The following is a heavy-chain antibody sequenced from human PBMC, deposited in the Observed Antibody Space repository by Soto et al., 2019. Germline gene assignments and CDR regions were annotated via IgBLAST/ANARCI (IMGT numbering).Heavy chain of an antibody. J-gene: IGHJ3*02. D-gene: IGHD3-3*01. CDR2: IIPIFGTA. CDR1: GGTFSSYA. CDR3: ARDSRTIFGVVSVSAFDI. V-gene: IGHV1-69*13. Sequence: SVKVSCKASGGTFSSYAISWVRQAPGQGLEWMGGIIPIFGTANYAQKFQGRVTITADESTSTAYMELSSLRSEDTAVYYCARDSRTIFGVVSVSAFDIWGQATMVTVSS.